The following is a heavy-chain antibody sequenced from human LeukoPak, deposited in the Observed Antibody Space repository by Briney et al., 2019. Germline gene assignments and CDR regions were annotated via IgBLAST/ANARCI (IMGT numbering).Heavy chain of an antibody. Sequence: KPSGTLSLTCTVSGGSISSYYWSWIRQPPGKGLEWIGYIYYSGSTNYNPSLKSRVTISVDTSKNQFSLKLSSVTAADTAVYYCARVPGDKKRYFDLWGRGTLVTVSS. V-gene: IGHV4-59*01. CDR1: GGSISSYY. CDR3: ARVPGDKKRYFDL. CDR2: IYYSGST. J-gene: IGHJ2*01. D-gene: IGHD7-27*01.